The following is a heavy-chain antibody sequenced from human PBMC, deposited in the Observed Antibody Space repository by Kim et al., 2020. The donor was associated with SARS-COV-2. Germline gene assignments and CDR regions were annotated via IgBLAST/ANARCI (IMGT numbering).Heavy chain of an antibody. D-gene: IGHD3-10*01. J-gene: IGHJ4*02. Sequence: KGRFTISRDNAKNSLYLQMNSLRAEDTALYYCAAGPLLWFGELLSPLFDYWGQGTLVTVSS. V-gene: IGHV3-9*01. CDR3: AAGPLLWFGELLSPLFDY.